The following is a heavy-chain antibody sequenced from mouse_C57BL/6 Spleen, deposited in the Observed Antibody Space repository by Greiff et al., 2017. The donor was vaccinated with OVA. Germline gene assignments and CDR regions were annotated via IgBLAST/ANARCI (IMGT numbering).Heavy chain of an antibody. D-gene: IGHD1-1*01. CDR2: IDPETGGT. CDR1: GYTFTDYE. CDR3: KRSGAFPIATVGYLDV. V-gene: IGHV1-15*01. J-gene: IGHJ1*03. Sequence: VQLQQSGAELVRPGASVTLSCKASGYTFTDYEMHWVKQTPVHGLEWIGAIDPETGGTAYNQKFKGKALLTADKSSSPAYMELRSLTSEDSGVHYCKRSGAFPIATVGYLDVWGKGTTVTVSS.